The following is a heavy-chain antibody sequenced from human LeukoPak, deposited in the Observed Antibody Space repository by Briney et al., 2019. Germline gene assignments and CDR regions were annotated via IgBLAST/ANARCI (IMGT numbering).Heavy chain of an antibody. V-gene: IGHV3-23*01. CDR2: VSGSGDTT. J-gene: IGHJ5*02. CDR1: GFSFSSYA. D-gene: IGHD2-21*02. CDR3: VKESQLLGGGWFDP. Sequence: GGSLTLSCTASGFSFSSYAMTWVRQAPGKGLEWVSVVSGSGDTTYYAASVKGRFTNSRENSQNTLYLQMNSLRAEDKAVYYCVKESQLLGGGWFDPWGQGTLVTVSS.